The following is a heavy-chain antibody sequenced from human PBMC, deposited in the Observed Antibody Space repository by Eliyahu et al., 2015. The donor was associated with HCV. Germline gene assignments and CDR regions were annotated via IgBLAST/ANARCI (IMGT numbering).Heavy chain of an antibody. Sequence: EVQLVQSGAEVKKXGESLKISCKGXGXXFTSXXXGWVXQXPGKGLEWMGIIYPGDSDTRYSPSFQGQVTISADKSISTAYLQWSSLKASDTAMYYCARYACSGGSCYSTRNGMDVWGQGTTVTVSS. J-gene: IGHJ6*02. V-gene: IGHV5-51*01. CDR3: ARYACSGGSCYSTRNGMDV. CDR2: IYPGDSDT. D-gene: IGHD2-15*01. CDR1: GXXFTSXX.